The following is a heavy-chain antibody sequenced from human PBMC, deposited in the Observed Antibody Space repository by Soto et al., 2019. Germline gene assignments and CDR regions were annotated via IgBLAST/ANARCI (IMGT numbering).Heavy chain of an antibody. CDR2: IIPIFGTA. V-gene: IGHV1-69*13. CDR1: GYTFTGYY. D-gene: IGHD3-22*01. CDR3: ALKYYYDSSGYLLRY. J-gene: IGHJ4*02. Sequence: ASVKVSCKASGYTFTGYYMHWVRQAPGQGLEWMGGIIPIFGTANYAQKFQGRVTITADESTSTAYMELSSLRSEDTAVYYCALKYYYDSSGYLLRYWGQGTLVTVSS.